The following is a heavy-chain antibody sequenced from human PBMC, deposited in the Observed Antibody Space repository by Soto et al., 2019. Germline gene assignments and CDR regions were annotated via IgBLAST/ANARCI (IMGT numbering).Heavy chain of an antibody. CDR3: AREGITGTKSYFDY. CDR2: VNPSGGST. Sequence: ASVKVSCKAPGYTFTSYYMHWVRQAPGQGLEWMGIVNPSGGSTSYAQKFQGRVTMTRDTSTSTVYMELSSLRSEDTAVYYCAREGITGTKSYFDYWGQGTLVTVPQ. J-gene: IGHJ4*02. D-gene: IGHD1-20*01. CDR1: GYTFTSYY. V-gene: IGHV1-46*01.